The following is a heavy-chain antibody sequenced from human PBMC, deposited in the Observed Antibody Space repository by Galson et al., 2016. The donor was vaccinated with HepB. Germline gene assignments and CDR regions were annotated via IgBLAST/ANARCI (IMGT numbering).Heavy chain of an antibody. CDR2: ISNSGSTT. CDR1: GFTFSTYA. V-gene: IGHV3-23*01. J-gene: IGHJ4*02. Sequence: SLRLSCAASGFTFSTYAMSWVRQAPGKGLKWVSAISNSGSTTYYADSVKGRFTISRDNSKNTLYLQMNSLSVEDTALYYCAKEFVATGGVVGDYWGQGTLVTVSS. D-gene: IGHD2-8*02. CDR3: AKEFVATGGVVGDY.